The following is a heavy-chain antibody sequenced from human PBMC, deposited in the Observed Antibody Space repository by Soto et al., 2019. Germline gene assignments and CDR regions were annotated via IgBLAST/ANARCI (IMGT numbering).Heavy chain of an antibody. Sequence: ASVKVSCKASGYTFTSYAMHWVRQAPGQRLEWMGWINAGNGNTKYSQKFQGRVTITRDTSANTAYMELSSLRSEDTAVYYCAILTAMLAPYFDYWGQGTLVTVSS. V-gene: IGHV1-3*01. CDR2: INAGNGNT. CDR3: AILTAMLAPYFDY. CDR1: GYTFTSYA. D-gene: IGHD3-9*01. J-gene: IGHJ4*02.